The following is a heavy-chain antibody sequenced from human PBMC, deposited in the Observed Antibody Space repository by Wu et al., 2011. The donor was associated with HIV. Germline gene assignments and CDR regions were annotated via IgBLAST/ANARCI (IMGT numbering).Heavy chain of an antibody. Sequence: QVQLVQSGAELKRPGASVKVSCKASGYTFTTYYMHWVRQAPGQGLEWMGMINPSGGSTNYAQKFQGRVTMTRDTTTSTVYMELSSLRSEDTAVYYCARDPTAAVAGTDAFDIWGQGQWSPSLQ. J-gene: IGHJ3*02. V-gene: IGHV1-46*01. CDR2: INPSGGST. CDR1: GYTFTTYY. CDR3: ARDPTAAVAGTDAFDI. D-gene: IGHD6-19*01.